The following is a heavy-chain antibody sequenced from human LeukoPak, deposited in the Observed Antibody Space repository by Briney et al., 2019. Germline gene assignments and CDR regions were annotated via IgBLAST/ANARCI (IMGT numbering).Heavy chain of an antibody. D-gene: IGHD4-17*01. CDR3: VRGTHDYSDSRPWYDYYGLDV. CDR2: IYHSGRI. V-gene: IGHV4-30-2*01. Sequence: PSETLSLTCAVSGGSITSGGYSWNWIRQPPGKGLEWIGYIYHSGRIYYSPSLKSRVTMSVDRSKNQFSLNLTSVTAADTAVYFCVRGTHDYSDSRPWYDYYGLDVWGQGTAVTVSS. CDR1: GGSITSGGYS. J-gene: IGHJ6*02.